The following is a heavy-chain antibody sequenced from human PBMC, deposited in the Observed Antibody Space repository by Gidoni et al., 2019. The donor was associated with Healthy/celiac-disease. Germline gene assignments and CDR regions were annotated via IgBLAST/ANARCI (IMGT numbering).Heavy chain of an antibody. CDR2: INHSGST. CDR1: GGSFSGYY. Sequence: QVQLQQWGAGLLKPSETLSLTCAVYGGSFSGYYWSWIRQPPGKGLEWIGEINHSGSTDYNPSLKSRVTISVDTSKNQFSLKLSSVTAADTAVYYCARGWVVPSRHASNWFDPWGQGTLVTVSS. V-gene: IGHV4-34*01. D-gene: IGHD2-15*01. CDR3: ARGWVVPSRHASNWFDP. J-gene: IGHJ5*02.